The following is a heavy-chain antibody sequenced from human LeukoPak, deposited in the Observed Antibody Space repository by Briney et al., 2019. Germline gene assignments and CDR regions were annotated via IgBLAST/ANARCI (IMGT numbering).Heavy chain of an antibody. V-gene: IGHV4-39*07. J-gene: IGHJ4*02. Sequence: SETLSLTCTVSGGSISSGIYYWDWIRQPPGKGLEWIGSIYYSGSTYYNPSLKGRVTISEDMSKNQFSLKLSSVTAADAAVYYCARRRGDHDFIDYWGQGALVTVSS. CDR1: GGSISSGIYY. D-gene: IGHD3-3*01. CDR2: IYYSGST. CDR3: ARRRGDHDFIDY.